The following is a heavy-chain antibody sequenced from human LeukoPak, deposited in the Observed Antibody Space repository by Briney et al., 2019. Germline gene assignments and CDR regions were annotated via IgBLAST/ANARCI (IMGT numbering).Heavy chain of an antibody. V-gene: IGHV3-9*01. CDR1: GFTFDDYA. D-gene: IGHD4-17*01. J-gene: IGHJ6*02. CDR3: AKDIRDGDYYYYYGMDV. CDR2: ISRNSGRI. Sequence: GGSLRLSCAASGFTFDDYAMHWVRQAPGKGLEWVSGISRNSGRITYADSVKGRFTISRDNAKNSLYLQMNSLRAEDTALYYCAKDIRDGDYYYYYGMDVWGQGTTVTVSS.